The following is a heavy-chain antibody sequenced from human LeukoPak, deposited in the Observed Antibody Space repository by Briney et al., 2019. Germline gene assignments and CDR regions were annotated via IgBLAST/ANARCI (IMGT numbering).Heavy chain of an antibody. J-gene: IGHJ4*02. CDR2: INTNTGNP. CDR1: GYTFTNYA. CDR3: ARGDMVRGVIIRLYYGY. Sequence: ASVKVSCKASGYTFTNYAMNWVRQAPGQGLEWMGWINTNTGNPTYAQGFTGRFVFSLDTSVSTAYLQISSLKGEDTAVYYCARGDMVRGVIIRLYYGYWGQGTLVTVSS. V-gene: IGHV7-4-1*02. D-gene: IGHD3-10*01.